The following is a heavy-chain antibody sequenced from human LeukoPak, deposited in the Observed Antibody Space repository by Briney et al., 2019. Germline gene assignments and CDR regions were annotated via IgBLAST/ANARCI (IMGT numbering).Heavy chain of an antibody. CDR3: ARDSGTVADPRDWFDP. Sequence: PGGSLRLSCAASGFTFSSYGMHWVRQAPGKGLERVAVIWYDGSNKYYADSVKGRFTISRDNSKNTLYLQMNSLRAEDTAVYYCARDSGTVADPRDWFDPWGQGTLVTVSS. V-gene: IGHV3-33*01. CDR2: IWYDGSNK. D-gene: IGHD6-19*01. J-gene: IGHJ5*02. CDR1: GFTFSSYG.